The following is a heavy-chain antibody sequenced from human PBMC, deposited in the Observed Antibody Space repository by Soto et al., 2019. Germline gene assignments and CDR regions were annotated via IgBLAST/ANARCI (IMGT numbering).Heavy chain of an antibody. CDR2: ISYDGSNK. V-gene: IGHV3-30*18. J-gene: IGHJ6*02. CDR3: AKVVTRTYYYGMDV. D-gene: IGHD5-18*01. CDR1: GFTFSSYG. Sequence: QVPLVESGGGVVQPGRSLRLSCAASGFTFSSYGMHWVRHAPGNGLEWVAVISYDGSNKYYAASVKGRFTISRDNSKNTLYLQMNSLRAEDTAVYYCAKVVTRTYYYGMDVWGQWTTVTVSS.